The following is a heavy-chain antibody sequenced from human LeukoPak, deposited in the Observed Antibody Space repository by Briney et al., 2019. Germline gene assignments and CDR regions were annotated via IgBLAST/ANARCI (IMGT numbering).Heavy chain of an antibody. CDR2: ISSSSSYT. V-gene: IGHV3-11*05. CDR3: ARVGGMVGDWYFDL. J-gene: IGHJ2*01. Sequence: GGSLRLSCAVSGFIFRSYCMSWIRQAPGKGLEWVSYISSSSSYTNYADSVKGRFTISRDNAKNSLYLQMNSLRAEDTAVYYCARVGGMVGDWYFDLWGRGTLVTVSS. D-gene: IGHD1-26*01. CDR1: GFIFRSYC.